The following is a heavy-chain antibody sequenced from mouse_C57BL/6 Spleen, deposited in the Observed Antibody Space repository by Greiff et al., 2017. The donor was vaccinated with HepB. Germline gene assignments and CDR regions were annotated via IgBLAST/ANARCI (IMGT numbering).Heavy chain of an antibody. D-gene: IGHD2-5*01. CDR2: INPNNGGT. Sequence: EVQLQQSGPELVKPGASVKMSCKASGYTFTDYNMHWVKQSHGKSLEWIGYINPNNGGTSYNQKFKGKATLTVNKSSSTAYMELRSLTSEDSAVYYCLYSNYVWFAYWGQGTLVTVSA. J-gene: IGHJ3*01. CDR3: LYSNYVWFAY. V-gene: IGHV1-22*01. CDR1: GYTFTDYN.